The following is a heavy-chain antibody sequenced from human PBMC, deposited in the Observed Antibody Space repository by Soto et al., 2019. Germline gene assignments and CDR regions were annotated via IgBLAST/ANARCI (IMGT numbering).Heavy chain of an antibody. D-gene: IGHD3-16*02. Sequence: EVQLLESGGGLVQPGGSLRLSCAAAGFSFSSYAMSWVRQAPGKGLEWVSSTSGSGGSTYYADSVKGRFTISRDNSKNTLYLQMNSLRAEDTAVYYCAKANRNYPNWFDPWGRGTLVTVSS. CDR1: GFSFSSYA. J-gene: IGHJ5*02. CDR2: TSGSGGST. CDR3: AKANRNYPNWFDP. V-gene: IGHV3-23*01.